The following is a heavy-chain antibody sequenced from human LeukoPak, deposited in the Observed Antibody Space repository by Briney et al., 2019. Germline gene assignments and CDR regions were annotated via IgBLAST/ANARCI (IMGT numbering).Heavy chain of an antibody. D-gene: IGHD3-22*01. J-gene: IGHJ5*02. Sequence: SETLSLTCTVSGVSISSGDYYWGWIRQPPGKGLEWIGYTYYSGSTYYNPSLKSRVTISVDTSKNQFSLKLSSVTAADTAVYYCARPYYYDSRIDPWGQGTLVTVSS. CDR1: GVSISSGDYY. CDR2: TYYSGST. V-gene: IGHV4-30-4*01. CDR3: ARPYYYDSRIDP.